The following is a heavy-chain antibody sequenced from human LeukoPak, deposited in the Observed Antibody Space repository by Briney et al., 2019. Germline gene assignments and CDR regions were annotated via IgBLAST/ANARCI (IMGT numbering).Heavy chain of an antibody. CDR3: AKTGGTGYYDNSGYYYFDS. V-gene: IGHV3-21*04. Sequence: GGSLRLSCSASGFTFSDYDMNWVRQAPGKGLEWVSSISYLSSHVYYGDSVKGRFTISRDNSKNTLYLQMNSLGAEATAVYYCAKTGGTGYYDNSGYYYFDSWGQGTLVTVSS. CDR1: GFTFSDYD. CDR2: ISYLSSHV. J-gene: IGHJ4*02. D-gene: IGHD3-22*01.